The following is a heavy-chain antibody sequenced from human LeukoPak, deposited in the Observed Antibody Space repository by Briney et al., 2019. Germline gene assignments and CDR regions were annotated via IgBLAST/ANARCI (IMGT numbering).Heavy chain of an antibody. CDR2: ISSSSSTI. CDR3: ARGGLGASFDY. Sequence: GGSLRLSCAASGFTFSSYSMNWVRQAPGKGLEWVSYISSSSSTIYYADSVKGRFTISRDNAKNSLYLQMNSLRAEDTAVYYCARGGLGASFDYWGQGTLVTVSS. CDR1: GFTFSSYS. V-gene: IGHV3-48*01. D-gene: IGHD1-26*01. J-gene: IGHJ4*02.